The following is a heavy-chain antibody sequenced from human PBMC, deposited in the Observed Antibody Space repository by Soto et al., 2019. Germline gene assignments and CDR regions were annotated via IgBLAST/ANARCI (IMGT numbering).Heavy chain of an antibody. CDR1: GGSISSYY. D-gene: IGHD2-2*02. CDR2: IYYSGST. V-gene: IGHV4-59*01. J-gene: IGHJ5*02. Sequence: SETLSLTCTVSGGSISSYYWSWIRQPPGKGLEWIGYIYYSGSTNYNPSLKSRVTISVDTSRNQFSLKLSSVTAADTAAYYWARLLGYCSSTSCYIWFDPWGQGTLVTVSS. CDR3: ARLLGYCSSTSCYIWFDP.